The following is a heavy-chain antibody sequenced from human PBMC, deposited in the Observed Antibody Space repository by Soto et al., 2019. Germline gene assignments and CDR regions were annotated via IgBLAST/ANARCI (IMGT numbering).Heavy chain of an antibody. CDR1: GGTFSSYA. Sequence: QVQLVQSGAEVKKPGSSVKVSCKASGGTFSSYAISWVRQAPGQGLEWMGGIIPIFGTANYAQKFQGRVTITADESTSTAYMELSSLRSGDTAVYYCARSRVTYYYDRRAFDIWGQGTMVTVSS. D-gene: IGHD3-22*01. CDR3: ARSRVTYYYDRRAFDI. CDR2: IIPIFGTA. V-gene: IGHV1-69*01. J-gene: IGHJ3*02.